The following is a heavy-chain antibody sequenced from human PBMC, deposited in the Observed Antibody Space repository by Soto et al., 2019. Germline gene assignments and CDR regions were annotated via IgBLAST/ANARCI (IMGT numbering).Heavy chain of an antibody. J-gene: IGHJ4*02. V-gene: IGHV3-30*18. CDR1: GVTFSSYG. Sequence: QVQLVESGGGVVQPGRSLRLSCAASGVTFSSYGMHWVRQAPGKGLEWVAVISYDGSNKYYADSVKGRFTISRDNSKNTLYLQMNSLRAEDTAVFYCAKDRWVRQLWSYFDYWGQGTLVTVSS. D-gene: IGHD5-18*01. CDR3: AKDRWVRQLWSYFDY. CDR2: ISYDGSNK.